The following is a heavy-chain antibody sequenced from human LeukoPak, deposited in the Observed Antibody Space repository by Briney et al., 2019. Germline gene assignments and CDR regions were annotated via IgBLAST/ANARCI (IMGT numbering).Heavy chain of an antibody. V-gene: IGHV1-2*02. J-gene: IGHJ4*02. CDR2: INPNSGVT. CDR1: GCTFIGCY. CDR3: SREDY. Sequence: GASVKVSCKASGCTFIGCYLHCVRQAPGQGLEWVGWINPNSGVTNYAQKFQGRVSMTSDTSISTVYMELSRLRYDDTAVYFCSREDYWGQGTLVTVSS.